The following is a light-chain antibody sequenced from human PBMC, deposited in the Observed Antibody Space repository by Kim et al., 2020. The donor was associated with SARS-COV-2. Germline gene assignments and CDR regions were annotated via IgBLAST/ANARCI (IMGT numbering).Light chain of an antibody. Sequence: AIQLTQSPSSLSASVGDRVTITCRASQGISSALAWYQQKPGKAPKLLIYDASSLGSGVPSRFSGSGSGTDFTLTISSLQPEDFATYFCQQFNNYLLSFGGGTKVDIK. CDR1: QGISSA. V-gene: IGKV1D-13*01. J-gene: IGKJ4*01. CDR3: QQFNNYLLS. CDR2: DAS.